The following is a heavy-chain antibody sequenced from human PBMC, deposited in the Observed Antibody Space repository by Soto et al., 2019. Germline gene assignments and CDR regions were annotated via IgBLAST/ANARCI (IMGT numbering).Heavy chain of an antibody. CDR3: AREEDSKYYDILTGPSDY. Sequence: PGGSLRLSCAASGFTFSSYGMHWVRQAPGKGLEWVAVIWYDGSNKYYADSVKGRFTISRDNSKNTLYLQMNSLRAEDTAVYYWAREEDSKYYDILTGPSDYWGQGTLVTVSS. V-gene: IGHV3-33*01. J-gene: IGHJ4*02. CDR1: GFTFSSYG. CDR2: IWYDGSNK. D-gene: IGHD3-9*01.